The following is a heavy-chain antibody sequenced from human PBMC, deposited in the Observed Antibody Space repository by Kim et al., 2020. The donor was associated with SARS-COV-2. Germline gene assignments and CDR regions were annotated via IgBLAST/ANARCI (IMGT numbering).Heavy chain of an antibody. CDR2: IDPSDSYT. CDR3: RAYCSRSSCYKYDY. CDR1: GYNFTSYW. J-gene: IGHJ4*02. Sequence: GESLKISCKGSGYNFTSYWMSWVRQMPGKGLEWMGRIDPSDSYTNYNPSFQGHVTISADKSITTAYLQWISLKASDTAMYYCRAYCSRSSCYKYDYWGQGTLVTVSS. D-gene: IGHD2-2*01. V-gene: IGHV5-10-1*01.